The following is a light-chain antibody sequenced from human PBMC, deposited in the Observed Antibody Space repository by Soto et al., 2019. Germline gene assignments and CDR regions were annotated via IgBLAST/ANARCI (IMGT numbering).Light chain of an antibody. J-gene: IGKJ3*01. CDR2: AAT. Sequence: DIQMTQSPSTLSASVGDRVTITCRASQSISSYLNWYQQKPGKAPKLLIHAATSLHTGVPSRFSGSGSGTDFTLTISSLQPEDFATYYCQQANTVPFTFGPGTKVDI. CDR1: QSISSY. CDR3: QQANTVPFT. V-gene: IGKV1-39*01.